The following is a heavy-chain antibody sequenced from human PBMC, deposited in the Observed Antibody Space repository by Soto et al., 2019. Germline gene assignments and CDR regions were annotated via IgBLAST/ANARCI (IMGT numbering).Heavy chain of an antibody. J-gene: IGHJ4*02. CDR1: GFTFSRAA. V-gene: IGHV3-30-3*01. CDR3: ARGLSTSGWYQAD. CDR2: MSSDGNNE. D-gene: IGHD6-19*01. Sequence: QVQLVESGGGVVQTGRSLRLSCAASGFTFSRAAVHWVRQAPGKGLEWVAVMSSDGNNEYYADSVKGRFTISRDNSKNTLYLQMNSLRDEDTAVYYCARGLSTSGWYQADWGQGTLVTVSS.